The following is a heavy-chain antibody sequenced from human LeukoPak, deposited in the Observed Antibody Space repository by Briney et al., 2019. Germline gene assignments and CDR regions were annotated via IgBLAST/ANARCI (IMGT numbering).Heavy chain of an antibody. V-gene: IGHV3-7*01. Sequence: GGALRVSCAASGVSFSEDWMTWVRQRPGKGLQWVANINKNGGEQQYADSVKGRFIISRDNTDHWLYLQLHTLRGEDTGVYFCARDPGDTSRDKREWGAFDVWGQGTVVTISS. J-gene: IGHJ3*01. CDR2: INKNGGEQ. CDR1: GVSFSEDW. CDR3: ARDPGDTSRDKREWGAFDV. D-gene: IGHD1-26*01.